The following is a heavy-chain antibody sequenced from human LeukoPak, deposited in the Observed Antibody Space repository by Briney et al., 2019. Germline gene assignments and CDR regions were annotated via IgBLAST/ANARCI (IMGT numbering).Heavy chain of an antibody. D-gene: IGHD2-21*02. CDR2: INHSGST. CDR3: ARLPNCGGDCYSQDAFDI. Sequence: SETLSLTCAVYGGSFSGYYWSWIRQPPGKGLEWIGEINHSGSTNYNPSLKSRVTISVDTSKNQFSLKLSSVTAADTAVYYCARLPNCGGDCYSQDAFDIWGQGIMVTVSS. V-gene: IGHV4-34*01. CDR1: GGSFSGYY. J-gene: IGHJ3*02.